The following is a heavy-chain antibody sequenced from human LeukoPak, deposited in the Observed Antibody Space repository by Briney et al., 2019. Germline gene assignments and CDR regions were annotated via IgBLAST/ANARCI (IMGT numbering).Heavy chain of an antibody. J-gene: IGHJ4*02. Sequence: SETLSLTCTVSGGSISCYYWSWIRPPPGKGLEWIGYIYYTGSTDYSPSLKSRVTISVDTSESQFSLKLSSVTAADTAVYYCARMGAIGGASANPDYWGQGTLVTVSS. D-gene: IGHD2-21*01. CDR3: ARMGAIGGASANPDY. CDR1: GGSISCYY. CDR2: IYYTGST. V-gene: IGHV4-59*01.